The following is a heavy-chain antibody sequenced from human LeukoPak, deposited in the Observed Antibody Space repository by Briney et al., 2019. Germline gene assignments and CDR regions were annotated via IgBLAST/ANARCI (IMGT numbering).Heavy chain of an antibody. CDR2: IYYSGTT. CDR3: ARDHWTVGATSAAFDI. CDR1: GGSISSYY. Sequence: SETLSLTCTVSGGSISSYYWSWIRQPPGKGLEWIGYIYYSGTTNYNPSLKSRVTISVDTSKNQFSLKLSSVTAADTAVYYCARDHWTVGATSAAFDIWGQGTMVTVSS. V-gene: IGHV4-4*08. D-gene: IGHD1-26*01. J-gene: IGHJ3*02.